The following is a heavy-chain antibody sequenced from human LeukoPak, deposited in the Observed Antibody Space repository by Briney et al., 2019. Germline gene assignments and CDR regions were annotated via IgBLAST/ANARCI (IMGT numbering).Heavy chain of an antibody. V-gene: IGHV3-20*01. CDR2: INWNGGST. J-gene: IGHJ4*02. CDR1: GFTFDDYG. CDR3: ARRRMVQWRYYFDY. D-gene: IGHD6-19*01. Sequence: GGSLRLSCAASGFTFDDYGMSWVRQAPGKGLEWVSGINWNGGSTGYADSVKGRFTISRDNAKNSLYLQMNSLRAEDTVLYHCARRRMVQWRYYFDYWGQGTLVTVSS.